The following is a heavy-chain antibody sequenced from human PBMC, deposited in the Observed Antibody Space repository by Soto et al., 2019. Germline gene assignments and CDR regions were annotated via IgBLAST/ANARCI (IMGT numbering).Heavy chain of an antibody. V-gene: IGHV4-31*03. CDR3: ARAYPLRVAAAGLDAFDI. D-gene: IGHD6-13*01. J-gene: IGHJ3*02. CDR1: GGSISSGGYY. CDR2: IYYSGST. Sequence: PSETLSLTCTVSGGSISSGGYYWSWIRQHPGKGLEWIGYIYYSGSTYYNPSLKSRVTISVDTSKNQFSLKLSSVTAADTAVYYCARAYPLRVAAAGLDAFDIWGQGTMVTVSS.